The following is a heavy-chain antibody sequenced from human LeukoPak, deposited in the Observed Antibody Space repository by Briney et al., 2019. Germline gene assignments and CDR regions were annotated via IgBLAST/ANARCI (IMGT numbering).Heavy chain of an antibody. CDR2: ISYDGSNK. J-gene: IGHJ6*02. V-gene: IGHV3-30-3*01. CDR3: ARGSVIDPYYYGMDV. Sequence: GGSLRLSCAASGFTVSSHYMSWVRQAPGKGLEWVAVISYDGSNKYYADSVKGRFTISRDNSKNTLYLQMNSLRAEDTAVYYCARGSVIDPYYYGMDVWGQGTTVTVSS. CDR1: GFTVSSHY. D-gene: IGHD2-21*01.